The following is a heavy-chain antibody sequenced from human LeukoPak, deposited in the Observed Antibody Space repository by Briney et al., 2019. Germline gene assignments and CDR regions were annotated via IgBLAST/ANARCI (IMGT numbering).Heavy chain of an antibody. D-gene: IGHD4-17*01. CDR1: GGSISSYY. V-gene: IGHV4-59*01. J-gene: IGHJ4*02. CDR2: IYYSGST. CDR3: ARYRGDYFDY. Sequence: SETPSLTCTVSGGSISSYYWSWIRQPPGKGLEWIGYIYYSGSTNYNPSLKSRVTISVDTSKNQFSLKLSSVTAADTAVYYCARYRGDYFDYWGQGTLVTVSS.